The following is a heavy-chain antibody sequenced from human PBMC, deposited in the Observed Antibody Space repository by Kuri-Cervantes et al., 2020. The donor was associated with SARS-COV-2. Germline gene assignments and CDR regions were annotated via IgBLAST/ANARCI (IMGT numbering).Heavy chain of an antibody. CDR1: GFIFSNYG. Sequence: GESLKISCAASGFIFSNYGMHWVRQAPGKGLEWVSFISNRGNYIYYADSMKGRFTISRDNAKNSLYLQMNSLRAEDTAVYYCARYSSTSVIYYYMDVWGKGTTVTVSS. D-gene: IGHD2-2*01. V-gene: IGHV3-21*01. CDR2: ISNRGNYI. J-gene: IGHJ6*03. CDR3: ARYSSTSVIYYYMDV.